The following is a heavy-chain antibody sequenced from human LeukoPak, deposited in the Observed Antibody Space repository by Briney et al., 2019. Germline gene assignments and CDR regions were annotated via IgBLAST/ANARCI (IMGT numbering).Heavy chain of an antibody. CDR3: ARYDMDCINTNCYSRHFDY. D-gene: IGHD2-2*01. Sequence: EESLKISCKDSGSNFVDYWIGWVRQVPGRGLEWMAVIFPGDSETTYSPSFQGQVSISVDTSTNTAYLEWSSLKASDTAIYYCARYDMDCINTNCYSRHFDYWGQGTLVTVSS. CDR1: GSNFVDYW. V-gene: IGHV5-51*01. CDR2: IFPGDSET. J-gene: IGHJ4*02.